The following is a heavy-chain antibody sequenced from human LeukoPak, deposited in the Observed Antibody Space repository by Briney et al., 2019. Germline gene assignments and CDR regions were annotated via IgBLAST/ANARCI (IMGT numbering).Heavy chain of an antibody. V-gene: IGHV3-64*01. J-gene: IGHJ4*02. Sequence: PGGSLRLSCAASGFTFSSYAMHWVRQAPGKGLEYVSAISSNGGSTYYANSVKGRFTISRDNSKNTLYLQMGSLRAEDMAVYYCARGRFKGYCSGGSCYSEGAFDYWGQGTLVTVSS. CDR3: ARGRFKGYCSGGSCYSEGAFDY. CDR1: GFTFSSYA. CDR2: ISSNGGST. D-gene: IGHD2-15*01.